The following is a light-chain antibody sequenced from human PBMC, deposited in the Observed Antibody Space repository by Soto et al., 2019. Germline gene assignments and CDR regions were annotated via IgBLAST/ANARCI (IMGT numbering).Light chain of an antibody. J-gene: IGKJ4*01. CDR2: DAS. V-gene: IGKV3-11*01. CDR1: QSVSSY. Sequence: EVVLTQSPATLSLSPGESATLSCRASQSVSSYLAWYQQKPGQGPRLLIYDASNRATGVSARFSGSGSGTDFTLTISRLEPEDFAVYYCQQHSNWPLTFGGGTKVDIK. CDR3: QQHSNWPLT.